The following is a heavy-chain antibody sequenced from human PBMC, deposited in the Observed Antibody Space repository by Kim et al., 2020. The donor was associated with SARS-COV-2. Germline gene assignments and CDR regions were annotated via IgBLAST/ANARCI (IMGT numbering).Heavy chain of an antibody. CDR1: GFTFSSYS. V-gene: IGHV3-21*01. CDR3: ARVTYQLPQFDY. D-gene: IGHD2-2*01. Sequence: GGSLRLSCAASGFTFSSYSMNWVRQAPGKGLEWVSSISSSSSYIYYADSVKGRFTISRDNAKNSLYLQMNSLRAEDTAVYYCARVTYQLPQFDYWGQGTPVTVSS. CDR2: ISSSSSYI. J-gene: IGHJ4*02.